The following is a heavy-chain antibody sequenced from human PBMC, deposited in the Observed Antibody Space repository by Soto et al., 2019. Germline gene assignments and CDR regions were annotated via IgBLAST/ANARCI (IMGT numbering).Heavy chain of an antibody. Sequence: EVQLVESGGGLVQPGGSLKLSCAASGFTFSDSTMHWVRQASGKGLEWVGSIRNKANSYATAYAASVKGRFTVSRDDSKNTAYLQMNGLKTEDTTVYYCTSSFVVVTAIAASWGQGTLVTVSS. J-gene: IGHJ5*02. CDR1: GFTFSDST. CDR3: TSSFVVVTAIAAS. CDR2: IRNKANSYAT. V-gene: IGHV3-73*02. D-gene: IGHD2-21*02.